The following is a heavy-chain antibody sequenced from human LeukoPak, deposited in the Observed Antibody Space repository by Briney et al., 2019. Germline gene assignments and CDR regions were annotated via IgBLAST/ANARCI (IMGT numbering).Heavy chain of an antibody. Sequence: GGSLRLSCAASGFTFSSYGMHWVRQAPGKGLEWVAVISYDGSNKYYADSVKGRFTISRDNSKNTLYLQMNSLRAEDTAVYYCAKDSYSGSYTPDYWGQGTLVTVSS. J-gene: IGHJ4*02. D-gene: IGHD1-26*01. CDR2: ISYDGSNK. V-gene: IGHV3-30*18. CDR3: AKDSYSGSYTPDY. CDR1: GFTFSSYG.